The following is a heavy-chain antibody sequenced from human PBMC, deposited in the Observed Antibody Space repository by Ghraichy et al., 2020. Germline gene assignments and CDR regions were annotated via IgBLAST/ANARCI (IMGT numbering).Heavy chain of an antibody. CDR2: INHSGST. V-gene: IGHV4-34*01. CDR1: GGSFSGYY. CDR3: ARESTDDAFDI. D-gene: IGHD2-2*01. J-gene: IGHJ3*02. Sequence: YAVYGGSFSGYYWSWIRQPPGKGLEWIGEINHSGSTNYNPSLKSRVTISVDTSKNQFSLKLSSVTAADTAVYYCARESTDDAFDIWGQGTMVTVSS.